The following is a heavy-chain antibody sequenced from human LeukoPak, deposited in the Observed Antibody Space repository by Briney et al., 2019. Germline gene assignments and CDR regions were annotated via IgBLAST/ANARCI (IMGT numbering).Heavy chain of an antibody. CDR1: GFTFANAW. V-gene: IGHV3-15*01. CDR3: TTNAGTYGIDG. D-gene: IGHD1-26*01. Sequence: GGSLRLPCAASGFTFANAWMSWVRQSPGKGLEWVGRIKSKADGETTDYAAPVKDRFTLSRDDSKDTLYLQLSSLKAEDTAVYFCTTNAGTYGIDGWGQGTMVTVSS. J-gene: IGHJ3*01. CDR2: IKSKADGETT.